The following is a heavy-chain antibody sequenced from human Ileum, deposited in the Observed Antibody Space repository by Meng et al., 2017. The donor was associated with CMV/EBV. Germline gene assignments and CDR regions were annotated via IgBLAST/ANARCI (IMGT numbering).Heavy chain of an antibody. Sequence: QESDPALSAPSRTLPPPSTVLGGSMLSYYRSWIRQPAGKELEWSGLIYTSGSSNYNSSLKSRVTMSVDTSKTQFSMKLNSVTAADTAVYYCAREGPTDWGRALDYWGQGTLVTVSS. CDR2: IYTSGSS. CDR3: AREGPTDWGRALDY. D-gene: IGHD7-27*01. J-gene: IGHJ4*02. V-gene: IGHV4-4*07. CDR1: GGSMLSYY.